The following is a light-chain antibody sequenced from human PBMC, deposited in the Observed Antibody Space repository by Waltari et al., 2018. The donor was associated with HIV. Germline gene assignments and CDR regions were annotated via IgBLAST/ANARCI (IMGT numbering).Light chain of an antibody. CDR1: QSVSSY. J-gene: IGKJ4*01. Sequence: EIVLTQSPATLSLSPGERATLSCRASQSVSSYLAWYQQKPGQAPRLLIYDASNRATGIPARFSGSGSGTDFTLTISSLEPEDFAVYYCQQRSNWPLTFGGGTKVEIE. CDR3: QQRSNWPLT. CDR2: DAS. V-gene: IGKV3-11*01.